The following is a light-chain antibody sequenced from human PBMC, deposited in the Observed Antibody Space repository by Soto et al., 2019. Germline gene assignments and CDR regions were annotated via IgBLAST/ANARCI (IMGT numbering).Light chain of an antibody. Sequence: EIVMAQSPATLSVSPGERATLSCRASQSVGGNLAWYQQRPGQAPRLLIYGASTRATGIPASFSGSGSGTEFTLTISSRQSEDFAVYYGQENNDWRFTFGPGTKMDIK. J-gene: IGKJ3*01. CDR3: QENNDWRFT. V-gene: IGKV3-15*01. CDR1: QSVGGN. CDR2: GAS.